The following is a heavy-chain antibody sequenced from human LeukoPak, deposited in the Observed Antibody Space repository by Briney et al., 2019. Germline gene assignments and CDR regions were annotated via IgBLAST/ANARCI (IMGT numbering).Heavy chain of an antibody. CDR1: GFTFSSYW. Sequence: PGGSLRLSCAASGFTFSSYWMSWVRQAPGKGLEWVANIKQDGSEKYYVDSVKGRFTISRDNAKNSLYLQMNSLRAEDTAVYYCARDEVWPTRYCTNGVCYPPHDAFDIWGQGTMVTVSS. V-gene: IGHV3-7*01. CDR2: IKQDGSEK. CDR3: ARDEVWPTRYCTNGVCYPPHDAFDI. D-gene: IGHD2-8*01. J-gene: IGHJ3*02.